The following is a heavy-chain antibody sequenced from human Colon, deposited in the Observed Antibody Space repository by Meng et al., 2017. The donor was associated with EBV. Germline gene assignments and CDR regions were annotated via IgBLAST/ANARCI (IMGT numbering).Heavy chain of an antibody. Sequence: GQLQESGPGRGKPSPTLSPTCTVSGGSVSSGGYDWTWIRQHPGKGMEWFGHIYYSGSTFYNPSLKRRVIISIDTSKNQFSLNLRSVTAADTAVYYCARVSSGWDYFDYWGQGTLVTVSS. CDR1: GGSVSSGGYD. CDR2: IYYSGST. CDR3: ARVSSGWDYFDY. V-gene: IGHV4-31*03. D-gene: IGHD6-19*01. J-gene: IGHJ4*02.